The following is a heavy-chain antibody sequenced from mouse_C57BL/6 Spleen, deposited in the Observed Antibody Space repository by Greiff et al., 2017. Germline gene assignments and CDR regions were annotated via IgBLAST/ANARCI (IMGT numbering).Heavy chain of an antibody. CDR1: GYTFTSSW. CDR3: ARRGYGSSLDY. Sequence: QVQLQQPGAELVRPGSSVKLSCKASGYTFTSSWMDWVKQRPGQGLEWIGNIYPSDSETHYNQKFKDKATLTVDKSSSTAYMQLSSLTSEDSAVYYCARRGYGSSLDYWGKGTTLTVSS. D-gene: IGHD1-1*01. V-gene: IGHV1-61*01. CDR2: IYPSDSET. J-gene: IGHJ2*01.